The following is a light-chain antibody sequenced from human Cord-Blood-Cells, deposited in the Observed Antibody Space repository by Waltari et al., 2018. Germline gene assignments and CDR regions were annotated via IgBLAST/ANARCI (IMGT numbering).Light chain of an antibody. CDR1: SSTLWAGHC. Sequence: QSMLTPPPSVPAAPGQTVTSSSTASSSTLWAGHCGHWFQQLPGTAPKLLIYGKSKRPSGVPDRVSGSKSGTSASLAITVLQDEDEAGDYCQSYDSSLSGSVFGGGTKLTVL. J-gene: IGLJ3*02. CDR3: QSYDSSLSGSV. CDR2: GKS. V-gene: IGLV1-40*01.